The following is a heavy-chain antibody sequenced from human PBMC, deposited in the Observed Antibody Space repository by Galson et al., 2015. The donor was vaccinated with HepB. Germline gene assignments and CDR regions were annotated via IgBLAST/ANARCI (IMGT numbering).Heavy chain of an antibody. J-gene: IGHJ3*02. V-gene: IGHV1-69*13. Sequence: SVKVSCKASGGTFSSYAISWVRQAPGQGLEWMGGVIPIFGIANYAQKFQGRVTITADESTSTAYMELSSLRSEDTAVYYCARSRTEDEGYIVTDAFDIWGQGTMVTVSS. CDR1: GGTFSSYA. CDR3: ARSRTEDEGYIVTDAFDI. CDR2: VIPIFGIA. D-gene: IGHD5-12*01.